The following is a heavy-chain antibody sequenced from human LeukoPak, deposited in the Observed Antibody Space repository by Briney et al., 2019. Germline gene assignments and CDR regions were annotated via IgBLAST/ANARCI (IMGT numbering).Heavy chain of an antibody. CDR1: GFTFSSYG. V-gene: IGHV3-30*18. CDR3: AKDGSSWYSRFYYYYYMDV. CDR2: ISYDGSNK. J-gene: IGHJ6*03. Sequence: GGSLRLSCAASGFTFSSYGMHWVRQAPGKGLEWVAVISYDGSNKYYADSVKGRFTISRDNSKNTLYLQMNSLRAEDMAVYYCAKDGSSWYSRFYYYYYMDVWGKGTTVTVSS. D-gene: IGHD6-13*01.